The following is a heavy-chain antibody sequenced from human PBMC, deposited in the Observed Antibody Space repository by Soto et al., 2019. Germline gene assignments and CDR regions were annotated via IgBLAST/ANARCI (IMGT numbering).Heavy chain of an antibody. V-gene: IGHV3-33*01. Sequence: QVQLVESGGGVVQPGRSLRLSCAASGFTFSSYGMYWVRQAPGKGLEWVAVIWYDGSNKYYADSVKGRFTISRDNSKNTLYLQMNSLRAEDTAVYYCARRYYYDSSGYYYGAFDIWGQGTMVTVSS. CDR3: ARRYYYDSSGYYYGAFDI. CDR2: IWYDGSNK. D-gene: IGHD3-22*01. CDR1: GFTFSSYG. J-gene: IGHJ3*02.